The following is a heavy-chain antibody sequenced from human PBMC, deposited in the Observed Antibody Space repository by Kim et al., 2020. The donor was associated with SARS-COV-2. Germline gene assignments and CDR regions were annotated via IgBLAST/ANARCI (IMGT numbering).Heavy chain of an antibody. CDR3: AREGRDPYPPYLIDY. CDR2: INPINGAT. V-gene: IGHV1-2*06. J-gene: IGHJ4*02. D-gene: IGHD3-10*01. Sequence: ASVKVSCKTSGFTFTGFYIHWVRQAPGQGLEWMGRINPINGATDYAQKSQGRVTMTRDTSINTAYMELNTLTSDDTAIYYCAREGRDPYPPYLIDYWGLGTLVIVSS. CDR1: GFTFTGFY.